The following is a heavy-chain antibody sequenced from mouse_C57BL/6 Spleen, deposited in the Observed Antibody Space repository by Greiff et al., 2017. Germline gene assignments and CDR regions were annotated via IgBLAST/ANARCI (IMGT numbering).Heavy chain of an antibody. CDR2: ILPGSGST. V-gene: IGHV1-9*01. CDR3: ARSLLFLYGPFFDY. Sequence: QVQLKQSGAELMKPGASVKLSCKATGYTFTGYWIEWVKQRPGHGLEWIGEILPGSGSTNYNEKFKGKATFTADTSSNTAYMQLSSLTTEDSSIYYCARSLLFLYGPFFDYWGQGTTLTVSS. D-gene: IGHD1-1*01. CDR1: GYTFTGYW. J-gene: IGHJ2*01.